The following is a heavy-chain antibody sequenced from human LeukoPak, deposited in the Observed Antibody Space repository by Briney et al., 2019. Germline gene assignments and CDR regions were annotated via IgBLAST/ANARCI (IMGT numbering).Heavy chain of an antibody. V-gene: IGHV3-30*02. J-gene: IGHJ4*02. D-gene: IGHD2-2*01. CDR2: IRNDGSKK. CDR1: GFIFSSYG. Sequence: RGSVRLSCAASGFIFSSYGIHWVRQAPGKGPEWVAFIRNDGSKKYYADSVKGRFTISRDNSKNTLYLQMNSLRAEDTAVYFCAKDRAAAAATGGDYWGQGTPVTVSS. CDR3: AKDRAAAAATGGDY.